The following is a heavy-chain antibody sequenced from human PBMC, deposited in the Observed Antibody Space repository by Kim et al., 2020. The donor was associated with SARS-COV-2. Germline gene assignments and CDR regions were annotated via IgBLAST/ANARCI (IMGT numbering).Heavy chain of an antibody. CDR2: VYYNGRT. CDR3: ARLPKADTVAGGTGDH. V-gene: IGHV4-39*01. CDR1: GGSISTNIYW. D-gene: IGHD2-15*01. J-gene: IGHJ5*02. Sequence: SETLSLTCTVSGGSISTNIYWWGWFRQPPGKGLEYIGSVYYNGRTNYTPSLRGRITMSVDTSMQLFFLRLTSVTAADTGVYYCARLPKADTVAGGTGDHWGQGTLVTVSS.